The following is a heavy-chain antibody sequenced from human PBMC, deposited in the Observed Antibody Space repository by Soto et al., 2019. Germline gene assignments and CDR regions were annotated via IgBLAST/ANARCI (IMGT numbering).Heavy chain of an antibody. CDR1: GFTFSSYA. CDR3: AKDHGIGYSSGWYYFDY. D-gene: IGHD6-19*01. V-gene: IGHV3-23*01. J-gene: IGHJ4*02. Sequence: GGSLRLSCAASGFTFSSYAMSWVRQAPGKGLEWVSAISGSGGSTYYADSVKGRFTISRDNSKNTLYLQMNSLRAEDTAVYYCAKDHGIGYSSGWYYFDYWGQGTLVTVSS. CDR2: ISGSGGST.